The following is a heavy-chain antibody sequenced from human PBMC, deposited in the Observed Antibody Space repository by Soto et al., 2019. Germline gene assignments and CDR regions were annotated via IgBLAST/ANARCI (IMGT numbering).Heavy chain of an antibody. D-gene: IGHD3-10*01. J-gene: IGHJ4*02. CDR1: GFTFTNYW. CDR2: INSDGSTT. V-gene: IGHV3-74*01. Sequence: EVQLVESGGGLVQPGGSLRLSCAASGFTFTNYWKHWVRQVPGKGLVWVSRINSDGSTTNYADSVKGRFTISRDNAKNTLYLQMNSLRVEDTAVYYCAAWTTGYDSALDYWGQGTLVTVSS. CDR3: AAWTTGYDSALDY.